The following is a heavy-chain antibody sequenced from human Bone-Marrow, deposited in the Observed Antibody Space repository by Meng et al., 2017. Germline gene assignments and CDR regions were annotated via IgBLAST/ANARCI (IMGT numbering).Heavy chain of an antibody. CDR1: GFFSSTYT. V-gene: IGHV3-21*01. D-gene: IGHD5-24*01. CDR2: ISSSSAYI. CDR3: ARVPTLGLQGDY. Sequence: GESLKISCEASGFFSSTYTMNWVRQAPGKGLEWVSSISSSSAYIYYADSVKGRFTISRDNAKNSLYLQMNSLRAEDTAVYYCARVPTLGLQGDYWGQGTLVTVSS. J-gene: IGHJ4*02.